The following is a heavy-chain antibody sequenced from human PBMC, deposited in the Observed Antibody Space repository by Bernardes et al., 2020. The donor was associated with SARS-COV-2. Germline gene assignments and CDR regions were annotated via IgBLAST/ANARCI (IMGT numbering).Heavy chain of an antibody. J-gene: IGHJ4*02. CDR1: GFTFSSYW. CDR3: ARAGQYGRVNDY. V-gene: IGHV3-7*01. D-gene: IGHD4-17*01. Sequence: GGSLRLSCAASGFTFSSYWMSWVRQAPGKGLEWVANINKDGSEKYHVDSVKGRFTISRDNGKNSLYLEMNSLRAEDTAVYYCARAGQYGRVNDYWGQGTLVTVSS. CDR2: INKDGSEK.